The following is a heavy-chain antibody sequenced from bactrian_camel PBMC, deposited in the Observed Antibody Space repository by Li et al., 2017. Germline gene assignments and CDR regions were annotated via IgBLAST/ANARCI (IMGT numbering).Heavy chain of an antibody. CDR3: QTHCRSILY. D-gene: IGHD2*01. CDR2: IRSGGIT. V-gene: IGHV3S55*01. CDR1: GYTSCNV. Sequence: HVQLVESGGGSVQAGGSLRLSCAVSGYTSCNVMNWWRQAPGKEREFVSGIRSGGITSYADSVKGRFSISQDKSKNTLYLQMNSLKPEDTAMYYCQTHCRSILYWGQGTQVTVS. J-gene: IGHJ4*01.